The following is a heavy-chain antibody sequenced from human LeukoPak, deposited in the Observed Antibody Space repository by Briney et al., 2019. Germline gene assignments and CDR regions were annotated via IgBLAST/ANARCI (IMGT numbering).Heavy chain of an antibody. CDR1: GFTFSSYS. Sequence: TGGSLRLSCAASGFTFSSYSMNWVRQAPGKGLEWVSSISSSSSYIYYADSVKGRSTISRDNAKNSLYLQMNSLRAEDTAVYYCARDKSYYYDLGVWGQGTTVTVSS. CDR2: ISSSSSYI. CDR3: ARDKSYYYDLGV. V-gene: IGHV3-21*01. D-gene: IGHD3-22*01. J-gene: IGHJ6*02.